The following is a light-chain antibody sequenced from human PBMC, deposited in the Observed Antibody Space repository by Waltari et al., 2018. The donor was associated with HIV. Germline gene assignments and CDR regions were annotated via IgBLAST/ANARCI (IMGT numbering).Light chain of an antibody. V-gene: IGLV8-61*01. CDR1: SGSVSASYC. J-gene: IGLJ3*02. Sequence: QTVVTQEPSFSVSPGGTVTLTCGLSSGSVSASYCPSWYQQTPGQAPRTLIYSTNTRSSGVPDRFSGPILGNKAALTITGAQADDESVYYCSLYMGGGIWVFGGGTKLTVL. CDR3: SLYMGGGIWV. CDR2: STN.